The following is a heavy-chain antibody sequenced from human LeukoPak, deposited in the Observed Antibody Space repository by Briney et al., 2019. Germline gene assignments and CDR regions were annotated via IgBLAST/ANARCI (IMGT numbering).Heavy chain of an antibody. Sequence: ASVKVSCKASGYTFTGYYMHWVRQAPGQGLEWMGIINPSGGSTSYAQKFQGRVTMTRDMSTSTVYMALSSLGSEDTAVYYCARSIYSSPRGGFDPWGQGTLVTVSS. V-gene: IGHV1-46*01. CDR3: ARSIYSSPRGGFDP. CDR2: INPSGGST. D-gene: IGHD6-13*01. J-gene: IGHJ5*02. CDR1: GYTFTGYY.